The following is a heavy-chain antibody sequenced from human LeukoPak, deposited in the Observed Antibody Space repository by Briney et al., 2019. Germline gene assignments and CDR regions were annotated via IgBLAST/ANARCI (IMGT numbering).Heavy chain of an antibody. J-gene: IGHJ6*02. CDR3: ARRVKGRGSYHNYAMDV. CDR2: ISYDGGIK. V-gene: IGHV3-30-3*01. D-gene: IGHD3-10*01. Sequence: GGSLRLSCAASGFTFSTHSMHWVRQAPGKGLEWVAIISYDGGIKYYADSVKGRFTIARGNSKNTLYLQMNSLRIEDTAVYYCARRVKGRGSYHNYAMDVWGQGATVTVSS. CDR1: GFTFSTHS.